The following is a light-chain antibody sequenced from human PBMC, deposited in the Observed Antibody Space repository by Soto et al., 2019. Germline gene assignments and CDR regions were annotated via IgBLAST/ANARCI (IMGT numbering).Light chain of an antibody. V-gene: IGKV3-20*01. CDR2: GAS. J-gene: IGKJ1*01. CDR1: QSVSSH. Sequence: EIVLTQSPATLSLSPGERATLSCRASQSVSSHLAWYQQKPGQAPRLLIYGASSRATGIPDRFSGSGSGTDFTLTISRLEPEDFAVYYCQQYGSSPWTFGQGTKVDNK. CDR3: QQYGSSPWT.